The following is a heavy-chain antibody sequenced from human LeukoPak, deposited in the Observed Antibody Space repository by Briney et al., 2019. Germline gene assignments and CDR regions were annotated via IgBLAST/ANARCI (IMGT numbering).Heavy chain of an antibody. Sequence: GGSLRLSCTASGFAFSSYWMSWVRQAPGKGLEWVANIKQDGSEKYYVDSVKGRFTISRDNAKISLYVQMNSLTAEDTAVYYCARIRGGFFDAFDMWGQGTMVTVSS. CDR3: ARIRGGFFDAFDM. V-gene: IGHV3-7*01. D-gene: IGHD3-16*01. CDR2: IKQDGSEK. CDR1: GFAFSSYW. J-gene: IGHJ3*02.